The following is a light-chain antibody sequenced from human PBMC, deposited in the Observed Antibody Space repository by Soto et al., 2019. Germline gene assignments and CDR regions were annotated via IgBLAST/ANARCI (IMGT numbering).Light chain of an antibody. CDR3: QHYNSYSEA. CDR2: DAS. CDR1: QNINNY. V-gene: IGKV1-33*01. Sequence: DIQMTQSPSSLSASVGDRVTIICQASQNINNYLNWYQQKPGRAPKLLIYDASNLEAGVPSRFRGSGSETEFTLTISSLQPDDFATYYCQHYNSYSEAFGQGTKVDI. J-gene: IGKJ1*01.